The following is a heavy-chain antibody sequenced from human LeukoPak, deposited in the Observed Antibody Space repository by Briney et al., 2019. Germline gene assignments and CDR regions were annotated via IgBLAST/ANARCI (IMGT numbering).Heavy chain of an antibody. CDR3: ARVRYDILTGYPLNGMDA. V-gene: IGHV1-69*04. D-gene: IGHD3-9*01. CDR1: GGTFSSYA. CDR2: IIPILGIA. J-gene: IGHJ6*02. Sequence: ASVKVSCKASGGTFSSYAISWVRQAPGQGLEWMGRIIPILGIANYAQKFQGRVTITADKSTSTAYMELSSLRSEDTAVYYCARVRYDILTGYPLNGMDAWGQGTTVTVSS.